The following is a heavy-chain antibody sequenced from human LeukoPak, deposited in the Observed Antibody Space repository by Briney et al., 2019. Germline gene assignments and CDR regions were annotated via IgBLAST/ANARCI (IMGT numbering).Heavy chain of an antibody. Sequence: SETLSLTCTVSGYSISSGYYWGWIRQPPGKGLEWIGIIYHSGRTDYNPSLKSRVTISEDTSKNQFSLKLSSVTAADTAVYYCASGNTIFGVVSWGQGALVTVSS. V-gene: IGHV4-38-2*02. D-gene: IGHD3-3*01. CDR2: IYHSGRT. J-gene: IGHJ5*02. CDR3: ASGNTIFGVVS. CDR1: GYSISSGYY.